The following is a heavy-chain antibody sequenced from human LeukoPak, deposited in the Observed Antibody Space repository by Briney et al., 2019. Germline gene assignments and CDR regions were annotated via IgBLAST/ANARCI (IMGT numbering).Heavy chain of an antibody. D-gene: IGHD3-22*01. J-gene: IGHJ4*02. Sequence: SETLSLTCTVSGGSISPYYWSWIRQPPGKGLEWIGYIYYNGGTNYNPSLKSRVTISVDTSKNQFSLRLSSVTAADAAVYYCARNYYDGSGYYFWGQGTQVTVSS. CDR2: IYYNGGT. CDR1: GGSISPYY. V-gene: IGHV4-59*08. CDR3: ARNYYDGSGYYF.